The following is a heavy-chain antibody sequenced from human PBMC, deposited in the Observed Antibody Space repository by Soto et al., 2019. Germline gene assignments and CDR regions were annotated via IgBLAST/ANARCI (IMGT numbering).Heavy chain of an antibody. CDR1: GGTFSSYA. Sequence: SVKVSCKASGGTFSSYAISWVRQAPGQGLEWMGGIIPIFGTANYAQKFQGRVTITADESTSTAYMELSSLRSEDTAVYYCATTPFSGYDIYYYMDVWGEGTTVTVSS. D-gene: IGHD5-12*01. CDR3: ATTPFSGYDIYYYMDV. J-gene: IGHJ6*03. CDR2: IIPIFGTA. V-gene: IGHV1-69*13.